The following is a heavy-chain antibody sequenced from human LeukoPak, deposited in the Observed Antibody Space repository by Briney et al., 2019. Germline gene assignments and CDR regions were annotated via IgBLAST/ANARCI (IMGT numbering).Heavy chain of an antibody. D-gene: IGHD3-10*01. CDR3: ARDPTLWFGELSSWFDP. J-gene: IGHJ5*02. V-gene: IGHV1-18*01. CDR1: GYTFTSYG. Sequence: ASVKVSCKASGYTFTSYGISWVRQAPGQGLEWMGWISAYNGNTNYAQKLQGRVTMTTDTSTSTAYMELRSLRSDDTAVYYCARDPTLWFGELSSWFDPWGQGTLVTVSS. CDR2: ISAYNGNT.